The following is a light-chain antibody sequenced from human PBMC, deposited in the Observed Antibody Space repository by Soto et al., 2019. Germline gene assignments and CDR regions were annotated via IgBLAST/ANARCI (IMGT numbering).Light chain of an antibody. CDR2: DVS. V-gene: IGLV2-14*01. CDR1: SSDVGGYNY. J-gene: IGLJ2*01. Sequence: QSALTQPASVSGSPGQSITISCTGTSSDVGGYNYVSWYQQHPGKAPKLMIYDVSNRPSGVSNRFSGSKSGNTASLTISGPQGGDGAYYYRSSYTNTSTLVFGGGPKPPVL. CDR3: SSYTNTSTLV.